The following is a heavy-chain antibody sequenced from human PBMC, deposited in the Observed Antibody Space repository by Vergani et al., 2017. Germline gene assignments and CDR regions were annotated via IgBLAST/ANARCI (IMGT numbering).Heavy chain of an antibody. Sequence: EVQLLQSGGGVIQPGGSVRLSCAASGFTFSACPMTWVRQAPGKGLEWVSAISARYPSTYYADSVKGRFTISRDNSKNMLFLQMNNLRTEDTAMYYSAKQYFVSGNYLFDYWGQGTLVTVSS. CDR2: ISARYPST. D-gene: IGHD3-10*01. CDR3: AKQYFVSGNYLFDY. CDR1: GFTFSACP. J-gene: IGHJ4*02. V-gene: IGHV3-23*01.